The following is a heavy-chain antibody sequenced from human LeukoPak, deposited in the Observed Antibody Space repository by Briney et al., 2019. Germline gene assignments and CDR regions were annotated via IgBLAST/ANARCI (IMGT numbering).Heavy chain of an antibody. J-gene: IGHJ4*02. V-gene: IGHV3-30*03. Sequence: WGTLSLTCAVSGYSFSNFCRHWVRQPPGKGLEWVADIPYEGSNKYYADSVRRRFTFVRDNYKHTLHLQMNVTSADTTVVYCCATDWAYGGNRGRHYFDYWGQGTLVTVSS. CDR1: GYSFSNFC. CDR3: ATDWAYGGNRGRHYFDY. CDR2: IPYEGSNK. D-gene: IGHD4-23*01.